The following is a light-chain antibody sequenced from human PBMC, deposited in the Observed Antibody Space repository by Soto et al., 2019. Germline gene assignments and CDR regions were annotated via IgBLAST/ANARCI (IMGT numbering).Light chain of an antibody. CDR3: SAHGGTNPYV. V-gene: IGLV2-8*01. CDR1: ASDIGGYTF. Sequence: QSALTQPPSASGSPGQSVAISCTGTASDIGGYTFVSWCQQHPGKAPKLLIYDVNKRPSGVPDRFSGSKSGNTASLTVSGLQAEDEADYYCSAHGGTNPYVFGTGTKLT. CDR2: DVN. J-gene: IGLJ1*01.